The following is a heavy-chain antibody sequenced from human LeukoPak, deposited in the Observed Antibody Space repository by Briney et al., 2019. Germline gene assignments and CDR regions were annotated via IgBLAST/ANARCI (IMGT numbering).Heavy chain of an antibody. Sequence: GGSLRLSCITSGFTFSSYAMSWVRQAPGKGPEWVASISDSGGTTYYADSVRGRFTISRDNSKNTLYLQMNSLRAEDTAIYSCARDIRGSGNYGWFDPWGQGTLVTVSS. D-gene: IGHD3-10*01. V-gene: IGHV3-23*01. CDR1: GFTFSSYA. J-gene: IGHJ5*02. CDR3: ARDIRGSGNYGWFDP. CDR2: ISDSGGTT.